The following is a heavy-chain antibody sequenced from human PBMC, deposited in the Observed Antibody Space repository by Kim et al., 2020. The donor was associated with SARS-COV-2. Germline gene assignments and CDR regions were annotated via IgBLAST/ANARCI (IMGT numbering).Heavy chain of an antibody. D-gene: IGHD3-10*01. CDR1: GFTFSSYA. CDR3: ARVVYSSGSGSDDAFDI. J-gene: IGHJ3*02. Sequence: GGSLRLSCAASGFTFSSYAMHWVRQAPGKGLEWVAVISYDGSNKYYADSVKGRFTISRDNSKNTLYLQMNSLRAEDTAVYYCARVVYSSGSGSDDAFDIWGQGTMVTVSS. CDR2: ISYDGSNK. V-gene: IGHV3-30-3*01.